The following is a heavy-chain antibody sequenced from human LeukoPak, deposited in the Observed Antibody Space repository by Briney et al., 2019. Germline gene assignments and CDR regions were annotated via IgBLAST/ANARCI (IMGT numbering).Heavy chain of an antibody. D-gene: IGHD2-15*01. CDR1: GFTFSSYA. Sequence: GGSLRLSCAASGFTFSSYAMSWVRQAPGKGLEWVSAISGSGGSTYYADSVKGRFTISRDNSKNTLYLQMNSLRAEDTAVYYCAKDGWEGYCSGGSCPGARDASDIWGQGTMVTVSS. V-gene: IGHV3-23*01. CDR3: AKDGWEGYCSGGSCPGARDASDI. CDR2: ISGSGGST. J-gene: IGHJ3*02.